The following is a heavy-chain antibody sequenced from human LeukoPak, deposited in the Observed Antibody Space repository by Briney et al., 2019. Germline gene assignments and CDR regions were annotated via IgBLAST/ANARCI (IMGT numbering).Heavy chain of an antibody. D-gene: IGHD5-12*01. V-gene: IGHV3-7*01. Sequence: PGGSLRLSCAASGFTISTYWMSWVRQAPGKGLEWVANTNQEGSEKYYVDSVKGRFTISKDNAKNSLYLQMNSLRAEDTAVHYCARDPKWLDYWGQGTLVTVSS. CDR3: ARDPKWLDY. J-gene: IGHJ4*02. CDR1: GFTISTYW. CDR2: TNQEGSEK.